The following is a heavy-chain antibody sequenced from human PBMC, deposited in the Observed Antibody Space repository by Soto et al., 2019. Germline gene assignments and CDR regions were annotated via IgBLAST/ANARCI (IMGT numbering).Heavy chain of an antibody. V-gene: IGHV4-30-2*01. D-gene: IGHD4-17*01. CDR1: GGSISSSVYS. CDR2: IYHSGNT. Sequence: SETLSVTCAVSGGSISSSVYSWSWIRQPLGKGLEWVGYIYHSGNTYYNPSLKSRVNISADRSKNQFSLKLSSVTAADTAVYFCARVHGDYGRYFDYWGQGTLVTVSS. CDR3: ARVHGDYGRYFDY. J-gene: IGHJ4*02.